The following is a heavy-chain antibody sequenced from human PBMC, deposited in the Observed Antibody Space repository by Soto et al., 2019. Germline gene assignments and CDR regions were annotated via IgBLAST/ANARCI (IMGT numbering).Heavy chain of an antibody. D-gene: IGHD3-10*01. CDR3: VVWFGEDYYGMDV. Sequence: SETLSLTCAVSGGSISSSNWWSWVRQPPGKGLEWIGEIYHSGSTNYNPSLKSRVTISVDKSKNQFSLKLSSVTAADTAVYYCVVWFGEDYYGMDVWGQGTTVTVS. J-gene: IGHJ6*02. V-gene: IGHV4-4*02. CDR2: IYHSGST. CDR1: GGSISSSNW.